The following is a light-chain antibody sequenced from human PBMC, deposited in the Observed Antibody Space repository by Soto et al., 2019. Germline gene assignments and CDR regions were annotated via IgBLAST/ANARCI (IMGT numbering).Light chain of an antibody. Sequence: DIPMTQSPSSLSASVGDRVTITCRASQSVSRYLNWYQQKPGTAPKLLIYAASSLQTGVPSRFSGSGSGTEFTLTISRLQPEDFASYSCQQSFSTPWTFGQGNKVEVK. CDR3: QQSFSTPWT. CDR2: AAS. V-gene: IGKV1-39*01. CDR1: QSVSRY. J-gene: IGKJ1*01.